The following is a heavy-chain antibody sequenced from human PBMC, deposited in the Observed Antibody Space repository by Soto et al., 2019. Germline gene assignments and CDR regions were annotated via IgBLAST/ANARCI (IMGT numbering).Heavy chain of an antibody. CDR2: ISASGSST. CDR3: AAIDWGSYRYPPY. CDR1: GFTFSSYA. V-gene: IGHV3-23*01. D-gene: IGHD3-16*02. J-gene: IGHJ4*02. Sequence: EVQLLESGGGLIQPGGSLRLSCAASGFTFSSYATSWVRQAPGKGLEWVSGISASGSSTYYADSVKGRFTISRDNSKNTLYLQMNSLRAEDTAVYFCAAIDWGSYRYPPYWGQGTLVTVSS.